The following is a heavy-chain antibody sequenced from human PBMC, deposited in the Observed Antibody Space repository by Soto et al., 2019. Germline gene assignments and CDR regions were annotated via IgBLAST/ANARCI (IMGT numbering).Heavy chain of an antibody. V-gene: IGHV3-11*06. CDR2: ISSSSSYT. Sequence: GGSLRLSCAASGFTFSDYYMSWIRQAPGKGLEWVPYISSSSSYTNYADSVKGRFTISRDNAKNSLYLQMNSLRAEDTAVYYCARFGRTYYYGSGSPDNWFDPWGQGTLVTVSS. CDR3: ARFGRTYYYGSGSPDNWFDP. J-gene: IGHJ5*02. D-gene: IGHD3-10*01. CDR1: GFTFSDYY.